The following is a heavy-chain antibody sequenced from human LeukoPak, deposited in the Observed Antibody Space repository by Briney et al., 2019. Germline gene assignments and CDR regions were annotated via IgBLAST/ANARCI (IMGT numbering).Heavy chain of an antibody. D-gene: IGHD3-16*02. Sequence: ASVKVSCKASGYTFTGYYMHWLRQAPGQGLEWMGWINPNSGGTNYAQKFQGRVTMTRDTSISTAYMELSRLRSDDTAVYYCARVSLSPFYFDYWGQGTLVTVSS. J-gene: IGHJ4*02. CDR3: ARVSLSPFYFDY. V-gene: IGHV1-2*02. CDR1: GYTFTGYY. CDR2: INPNSGGT.